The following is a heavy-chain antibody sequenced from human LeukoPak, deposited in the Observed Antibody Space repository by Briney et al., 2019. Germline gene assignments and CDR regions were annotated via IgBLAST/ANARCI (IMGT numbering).Heavy chain of an antibody. CDR2: IYHSGST. Sequence: PSETLSLTCTVSGYSISSGYYWGWIRQPPGKGLEWIGSIYHSGSTYYNPSLKSRVTISVDTSKNQFSLKLSSVTAADTAVYYCARLALKYFDYWGQGTLVTVSS. CDR1: GYSISSGYY. CDR3: ARLALKYFDY. J-gene: IGHJ4*02. V-gene: IGHV4-38-2*02.